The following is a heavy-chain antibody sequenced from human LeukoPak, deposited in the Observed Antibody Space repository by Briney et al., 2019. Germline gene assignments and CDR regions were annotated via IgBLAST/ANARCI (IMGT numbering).Heavy chain of an antibody. CDR3: ARDERGYSSSSYKN. V-gene: IGHV3-11*04. D-gene: IGHD6-6*01. CDR2: ISSSGSTI. J-gene: IGHJ4*02. Sequence: RGSLRLSCAASGFTFSDYYMSWIRQVPGKGLEWVSYISSSGSTIYYADSVKGRFTISRDNAKNSLYLQMNSLRAEDTAVYYCARDERGYSSSSYKNWGQGTLVTVSS. CDR1: GFTFSDYY.